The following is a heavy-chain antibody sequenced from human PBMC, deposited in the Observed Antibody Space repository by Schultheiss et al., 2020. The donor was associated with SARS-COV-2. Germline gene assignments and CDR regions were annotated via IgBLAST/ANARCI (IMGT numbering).Heavy chain of an antibody. D-gene: IGHD6-19*01. Sequence: SGPTLVKPTQTLTLTWTFSGFSLTSNGVGVGWIRQPPGKALEWLALIYWNDDKRYSPSLKSRLTITKDTSKNQVVLTMTDMDPVDTATYYCALRAYRNGWYSFFDYWGQGNLVTVSS. CDR1: GFSLTSNGVG. J-gene: IGHJ4*02. V-gene: IGHV2-5*01. CDR3: ALRAYRNGWYSFFDY. CDR2: IYWNDDK.